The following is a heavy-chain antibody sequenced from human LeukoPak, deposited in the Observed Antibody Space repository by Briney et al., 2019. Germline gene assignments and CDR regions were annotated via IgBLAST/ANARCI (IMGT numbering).Heavy chain of an antibody. CDR3: AREGMVRDAFDI. V-gene: IGHV1-18*01. CDR2: ISAYNGNT. J-gene: IGHJ3*02. D-gene: IGHD3-10*01. CDR1: GYTFTTYG. Sequence: ASVKVPCKASGYTFTTYGTNWVRQAPGQGLEWMGWISAYNGNTNYAQKLQGRVTMTTDTSTSTAYMELRSLRSDDTAIYYCAREGMVRDAFDIWGQGTMVTVSS.